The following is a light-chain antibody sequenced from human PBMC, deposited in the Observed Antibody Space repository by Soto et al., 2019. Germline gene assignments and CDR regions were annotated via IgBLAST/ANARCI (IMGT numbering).Light chain of an antibody. CDR1: SSDVGGYNY. Sequence: QSVLTQPASVSGSPGQSITISCTGTSSDVGGYNYVSWNQHNPGKAPKLLIYDVSNRPSGISNRFSGSKSDNTASQTISWLQPEDEADYYCSSYTTSNTRQIVFGTGTKVTVL. CDR3: SSYTTSNTRQIV. CDR2: DVS. J-gene: IGLJ1*01. V-gene: IGLV2-14*03.